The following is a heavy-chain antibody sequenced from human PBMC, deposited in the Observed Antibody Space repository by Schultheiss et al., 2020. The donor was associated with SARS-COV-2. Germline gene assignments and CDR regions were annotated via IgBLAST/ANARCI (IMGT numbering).Heavy chain of an antibody. CDR1: GFTFSSYS. D-gene: IGHD5-18*01. V-gene: IGHV3-21*01. CDR2: ISSSSSYI. Sequence: GGSLRLSCAASGFTFSSYSMNWVRQAPGKGLEWVSSISSSSSYIYYADSVKGRFTISRDNAKNSLYLQMNSLRAEDTAVYYCARDNSRARPDTAMAPLSDYYYYMDAWGKGTTVTVSS. CDR3: ARDNSRARPDTAMAPLSDYYYYMDA. J-gene: IGHJ6*03.